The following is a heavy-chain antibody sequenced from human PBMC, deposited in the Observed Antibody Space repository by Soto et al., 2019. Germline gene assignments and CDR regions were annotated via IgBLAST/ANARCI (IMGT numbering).Heavy chain of an antibody. CDR3: ASSYFYDSGGYYPFDN. Sequence: QVQLVESGGGVVQPGTSLRLSCAASGFSFGTYAMYWVRQAPGRGLEWVAVISDDGNTKYYADYVKGRFTISRDNSRNTLYQQIYSLRTEDAAVYYCASSYFYDSGGYYPFDNWGQGTLVTVSS. D-gene: IGHD3-22*01. J-gene: IGHJ4*02. CDR2: ISDDGNTK. V-gene: IGHV3-30-3*01. CDR1: GFSFGTYA.